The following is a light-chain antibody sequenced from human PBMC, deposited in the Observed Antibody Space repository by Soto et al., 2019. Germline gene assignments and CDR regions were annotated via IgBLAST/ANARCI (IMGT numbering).Light chain of an antibody. CDR1: SSNIGSNP. Sequence: QAVVTQPPSASGTPGQRVTISCSGSSSNIGSNPVNWYHQLPGTAPKLLIYSGNQRPSGVPDRFSGSKSGTSASLAISGLQSEDEADYYCASWDDSLNGYVFGTGTKVTVL. CDR2: SGN. J-gene: IGLJ1*01. CDR3: ASWDDSLNGYV. V-gene: IGLV1-44*01.